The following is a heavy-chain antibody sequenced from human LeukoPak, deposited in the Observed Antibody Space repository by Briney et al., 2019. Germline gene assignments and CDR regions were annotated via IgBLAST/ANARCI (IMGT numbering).Heavy chain of an antibody. D-gene: IGHD1-26*01. CDR1: GGSISSYY. V-gene: IGHV4-59*01. Sequence: SETLSLTCTVSGGSISSYYWSWIRQPPGKGLEWIGYIYYSGSTNYNPSLKSRVTISVDTSKDQFSLKLSSVTAADTAVYYCARARTGGVGAANWFDPWGQGTLVTVSS. CDR2: IYYSGST. CDR3: ARARTGGVGAANWFDP. J-gene: IGHJ5*02.